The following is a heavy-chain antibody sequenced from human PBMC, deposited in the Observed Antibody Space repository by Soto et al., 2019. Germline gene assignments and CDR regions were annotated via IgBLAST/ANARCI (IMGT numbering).Heavy chain of an antibody. CDR1: GFTVSSNY. V-gene: IGHV3-66*01. Sequence: EVQLVESGGGLAQPGGSLRFSCAASGFTVSSNYMSWVRQAPGKGLEWVSIIYSGGSTYYADSVKGRFTISRDNSKNTLYLQLNSLRAEDTAVYYCARVLGYQYYFDYWGQGTLVTVSS. CDR2: IYSGGST. CDR3: ARVLGYQYYFDY. D-gene: IGHD2-2*01. J-gene: IGHJ4*02.